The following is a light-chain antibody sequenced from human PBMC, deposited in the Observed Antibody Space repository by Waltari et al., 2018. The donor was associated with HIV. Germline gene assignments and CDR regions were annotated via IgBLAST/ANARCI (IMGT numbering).Light chain of an antibody. V-gene: IGLV9-49*03. J-gene: IGLJ2*01. CDR2: GGTGGTVG. CDR3: GADHGRGSNVAVV. CDR1: SGYSVYE. Sequence: QPVLTHPPSASASLGASVTLTCTLSSGYSVYEVEWYQQRPGQGPRFVMHGGTGGTVGFKGGGSADRFSGWGEGLNRVLNIENVQEEDESDCDCGADHGRGSNVAVVFGGGTKLTVL.